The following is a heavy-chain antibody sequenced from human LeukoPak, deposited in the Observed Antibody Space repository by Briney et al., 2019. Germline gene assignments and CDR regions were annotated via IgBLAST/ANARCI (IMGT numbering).Heavy chain of an antibody. V-gene: IGHV4-39*01. CDR1: GGSISSISYY. Sequence: SETLSLTCTFSGGSISSISYYWGWIRQPPGKGLEWIGSIYYSGRTYNNPSLKSRVTISEDTSKNQFSLKQSSVTAADTAVYYCARHQYYYGSGSYSGFDPWGQGTLVTVSS. CDR3: ARHQYYYGSGSYSGFDP. D-gene: IGHD3-10*01. CDR2: IYYSGRT. J-gene: IGHJ5*02.